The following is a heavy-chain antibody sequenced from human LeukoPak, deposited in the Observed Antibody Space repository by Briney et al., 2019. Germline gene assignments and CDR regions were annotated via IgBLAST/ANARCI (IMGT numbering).Heavy chain of an antibody. CDR1: GFSFSHYW. Sequence: PGGSLRLSCAASGFSFSHYWLSWVRQAPGKGLGWVANIKQDGSENYYVDSVKGRFTISRDNAKNSLYLQMNSLRAEDTAVYYCARGSGWYFPWGQGTLVSVSS. D-gene: IGHD6-19*01. V-gene: IGHV3-7*01. CDR3: ARGSGWYFP. J-gene: IGHJ5*02. CDR2: IKQDGSEN.